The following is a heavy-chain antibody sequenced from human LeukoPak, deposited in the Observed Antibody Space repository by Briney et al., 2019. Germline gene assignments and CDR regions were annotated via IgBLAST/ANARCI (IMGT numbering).Heavy chain of an antibody. J-gene: IGHJ5*02. CDR3: AKDIFSSSWEQYNWFDP. Sequence: PGRSLRLSCAASGFTFDDYAMHWVRQAPGKGLEWVSGISWNSGSIGYADSVKGRFTISRDNAKNSLYLQMNSLRAEDTALYYCAKDIFSSSWEQYNWFDPWGQGTLVTVSS. D-gene: IGHD6-13*01. CDR1: GFTFDDYA. V-gene: IGHV3-9*01. CDR2: ISWNSGSI.